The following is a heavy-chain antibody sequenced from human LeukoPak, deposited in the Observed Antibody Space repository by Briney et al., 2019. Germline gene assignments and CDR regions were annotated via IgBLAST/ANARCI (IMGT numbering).Heavy chain of an antibody. CDR3: ARTLFSGYDLTA. D-gene: IGHD5-12*01. CDR1: GYTFTSYD. CDR2: MNPNSGNT. Sequence: GASVKVSCKASGYTFTSYDINWVRQATGQGLEWMGWMNPNSGNTGYVQKFQGRVTITRNTSISTAYMELSSLRSEDTAVYYCARTLFSGYDLTAWGQGTLVTVSS. V-gene: IGHV1-8*03. J-gene: IGHJ4*02.